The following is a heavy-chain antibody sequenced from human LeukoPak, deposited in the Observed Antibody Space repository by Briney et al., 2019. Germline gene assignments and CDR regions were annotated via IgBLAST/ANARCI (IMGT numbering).Heavy chain of an antibody. CDR3: ARYKGSSGYYLGLDAFDI. D-gene: IGHD3-22*01. CDR2: IYYSGST. CDR1: GGSISSSSYY. Sequence: SETLSLTCTVSGGSISSSSYYWGWIRQPPGKGLEWMGGIYYSGSTYYNPSLKSRVTISVDTSKNQFSLKLSSVTAADTAVYYCARYKGSSGYYLGLDAFDIWGQGTMVTVSS. V-gene: IGHV4-39*07. J-gene: IGHJ3*02.